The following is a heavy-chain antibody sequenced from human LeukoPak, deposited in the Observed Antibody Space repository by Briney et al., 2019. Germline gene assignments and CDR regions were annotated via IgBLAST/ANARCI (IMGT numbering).Heavy chain of an antibody. CDR3: ARELRYDNSDSGAF. V-gene: IGHV4-39*07. J-gene: IGHJ3*01. CDR2: FHYSGST. Sequence: SETLSLTCSVSGGYISSRSYSWGWIRHSPGKGLEWIGNFHYSGSTYYKSSLRSRVTISIDTSTNQFSLKLTSVTAADTALYYCARELRYDNSDSGAFWGQGTVVTVSS. D-gene: IGHD3-22*01. CDR1: GGYISSRSYS.